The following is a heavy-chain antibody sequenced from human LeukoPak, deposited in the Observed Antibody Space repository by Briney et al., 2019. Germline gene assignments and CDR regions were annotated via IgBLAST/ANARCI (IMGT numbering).Heavy chain of an antibody. CDR2: IIPIFDTA. V-gene: IGHV1-69*13. J-gene: IGHJ6*03. CDR3: ARDATFRGPYYSYIHV. Sequence: VASVKVSSRTSGGTFISYDISWGRQAPGQGLEGIGDIIPIFDTANYAQKFQGRVAITADESATTSYMELSSLRSADTAVYYCARDATFRGPYYSYIHVWGKGTAVTISS. D-gene: IGHD3-16*01. CDR1: GGTFISYD.